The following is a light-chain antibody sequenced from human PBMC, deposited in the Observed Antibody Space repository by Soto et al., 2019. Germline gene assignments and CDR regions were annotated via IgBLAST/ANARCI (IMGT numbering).Light chain of an antibody. CDR3: MQALHSLT. J-gene: IGKJ5*01. CDR1: QSLLHNNGYNY. CDR2: LGS. V-gene: IGKV2-28*01. Sequence: DIVMRQSPLSLPVTPGEPASISCRSNQSLLHNNGYNYLDWYMHKPGQSPQLLYYLGSKRACVVSEWFSGSGSGTDFTLKISRVDDADGGVYYCMQALHSLTFGQGTRLEIK.